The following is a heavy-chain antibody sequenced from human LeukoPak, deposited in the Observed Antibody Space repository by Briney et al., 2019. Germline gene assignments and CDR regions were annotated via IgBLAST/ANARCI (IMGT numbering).Heavy chain of an antibody. CDR1: GFTFSSHA. CDR2: ISTSGGST. J-gene: IGHJ4*02. V-gene: IGHV3-23*01. CDR3: ALRGGQPDPFDY. Sequence: PGGSLRLSCAASGFTFSSHAMSWVRQAPGKGLEWVSAISTSGGSTYYADPVKGRFTISRDNSRNTLYLQMNSLRAEDTAIYYCALRGGQPDPFDYWGQGTLVTVSS. D-gene: IGHD3-10*01.